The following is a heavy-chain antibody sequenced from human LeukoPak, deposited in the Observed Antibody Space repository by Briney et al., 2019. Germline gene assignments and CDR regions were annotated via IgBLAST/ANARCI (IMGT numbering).Heavy chain of an antibody. D-gene: IGHD1-1*01. CDR1: GFTFSSYS. Sequence: GGSLRLSCAASGFTFSSYSMNWVRQAPGKGLEWVSSISSSSNYIYYADSVKGRFTISRDNAKNSLYLQMNSLRAEDTAVYYCARDSLNEDGFGYWGQGTLVTVSS. CDR2: ISSSSNYI. J-gene: IGHJ4*02. V-gene: IGHV3-21*01. CDR3: ARDSLNEDGFGY.